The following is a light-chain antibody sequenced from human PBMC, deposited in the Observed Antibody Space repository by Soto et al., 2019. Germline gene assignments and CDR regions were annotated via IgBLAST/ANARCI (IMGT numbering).Light chain of an antibody. CDR2: EVS. CDR1: SNDVGGYDY. V-gene: IGLV2-14*01. CDR3: NSYTSSYTLV. Sequence: SALTQPASVSGSPGQSITISCSGTSNDVGGYDYVSWYQQHPGKAPKLVIYEVSNRPSWVSNRFSGSKSGNTASLTISGLQPEDEADYYCNSYTSSYTLVFGGGTKLTVL. J-gene: IGLJ2*01.